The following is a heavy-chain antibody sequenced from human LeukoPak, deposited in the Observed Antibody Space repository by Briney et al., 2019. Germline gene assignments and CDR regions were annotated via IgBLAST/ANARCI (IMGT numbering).Heavy chain of an antibody. Sequence: ASVKVSCTASGYTFTGYYMHWVRQAPGQGLEWMGWINPNSGGTNYAQKFQGRVTMTRDTSISTAYMELSRLRSDDTAVYYCASWSLGISSKAYFDYWGQGALVTVSS. CDR2: INPNSGGT. CDR3: ASWSLGISSKAYFDY. CDR1: GYTFTGYY. V-gene: IGHV1-2*02. D-gene: IGHD6-6*01. J-gene: IGHJ4*02.